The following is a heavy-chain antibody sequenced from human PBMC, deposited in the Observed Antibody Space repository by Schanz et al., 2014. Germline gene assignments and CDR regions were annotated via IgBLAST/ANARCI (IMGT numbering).Heavy chain of an antibody. Sequence: QVQLVQSGDEVKKPGSSMKVSCEASRYTFNTYGLNWVRQAPGQGLEWMGWISAYTNNTNYAQKVQGRVTMTTDTSTSTAYMELRSLRSDDTAVYYCARGFDFWDRWGQGTLVIVSS. CDR2: ISAYTNNT. CDR1: RYTFNTYG. D-gene: IGHD3-3*01. J-gene: IGHJ4*02. CDR3: ARGFDFWDR. V-gene: IGHV1-18*01.